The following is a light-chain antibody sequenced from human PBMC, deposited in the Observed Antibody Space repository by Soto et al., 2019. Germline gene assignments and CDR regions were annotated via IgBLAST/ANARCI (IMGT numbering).Light chain of an antibody. J-gene: IGKJ3*01. V-gene: IGKV3-20*01. CDR2: GAS. Sequence: EILLTQSPGTLSLSPGERATLSCRASQNINSNSLSWYQQKPGQAPRLLIHGASSRASDIPDRFSGSGSGTDFTLPITRREPEDFAVYYCQQYGSSPLTFGPGTKVDIK. CDR1: QNINSNS. CDR3: QQYGSSPLT.